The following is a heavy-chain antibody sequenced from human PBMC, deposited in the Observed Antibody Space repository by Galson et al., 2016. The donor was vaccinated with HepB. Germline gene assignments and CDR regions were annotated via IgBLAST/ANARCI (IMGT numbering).Heavy chain of an antibody. CDR2: ISGGDGRT. CDR3: AKAFDSAWYQQTRLFDY. Sequence: SLRLSCAASGFTFSSHAMGWVRQAPGKGLEWVSSISGGDGRTYYSDSVKGRFTISRDNSKNTHFLQMNSLRAEDTAMYYCAKAFDSAWYQQTRLFDYWGQGTLVTVSS. D-gene: IGHD3-16*01. V-gene: IGHV3-23*01. CDR1: GFTFSSHA. J-gene: IGHJ4*02.